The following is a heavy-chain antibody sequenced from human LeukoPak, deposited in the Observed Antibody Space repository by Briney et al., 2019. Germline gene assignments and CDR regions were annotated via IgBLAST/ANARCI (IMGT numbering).Heavy chain of an antibody. CDR2: ISSSSIYT. J-gene: IGHJ6*03. CDR1: GFTFSRYS. V-gene: IGHV3-21*01. Sequence: GGSLRLSCAVSGFTFSRYSMNWVRQAPGKGLDWVSFISSSSIYTYYADSVKGRFTISRDNAKNSLYLQMNSLRAEDTAVYYCARVGTMAYYYYYMDVWGKGTTVTVSS. CDR3: ARVGTMAYYYYYMDV. D-gene: IGHD3-10*01.